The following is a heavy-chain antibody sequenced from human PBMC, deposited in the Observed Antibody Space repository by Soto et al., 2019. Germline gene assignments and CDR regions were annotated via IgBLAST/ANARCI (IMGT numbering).Heavy chain of an antibody. J-gene: IGHJ4*02. Sequence: QVQLQESGPGLVKPSGTLSLTCAVSGGSISSSNWWSWVRQPPGKGLEWIGEIDHGGSTEYNPSLKSRVTISVDKSKNQFSLKLTSVTAADTAVYYCARARIAVADTAGLACWGQGTLVNVSS. D-gene: IGHD6-19*01. CDR2: IDHGGST. V-gene: IGHV4-4*02. CDR1: GGSISSSNW. CDR3: ARARIAVADTAGLAC.